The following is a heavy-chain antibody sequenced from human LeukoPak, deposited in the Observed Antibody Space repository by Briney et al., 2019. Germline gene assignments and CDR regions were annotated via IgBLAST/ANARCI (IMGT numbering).Heavy chain of an antibody. J-gene: IGHJ4*02. CDR2: ITGTGGNT. V-gene: IGHV3-23*01. D-gene: IGHD3-22*01. CDR1: GFTFRSYD. CDR3: AKVKDTSGSRFDY. Sequence: GGSLRLSCAASGFTFRSYDMSSVRQAPGKGLEWVSDITGTGGNTYYADSVKGRFTISRDNSKNTLYLQMNSLRDEDTAVYYCAKVKDTSGSRFDYWGQGTLVTVSS.